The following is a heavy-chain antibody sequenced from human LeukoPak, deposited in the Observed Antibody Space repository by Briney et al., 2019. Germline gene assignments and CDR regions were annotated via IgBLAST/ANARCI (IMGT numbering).Heavy chain of an antibody. J-gene: IGHJ4*02. Sequence: GRALRLSCAASGFIFSKFGIHWVRQTPNKGVESVAVISSDGSESYYANSVKGRFTISRDNSKNKRDVQMNSLRPEDSALYYCVRDGGGGYNQIDYWGQGTLVAVSS. V-gene: IGHV3-30-3*01. CDR3: VRDGGGGYNQIDY. D-gene: IGHD5-24*01. CDR2: ISSDGSES. CDR1: GFIFSKFG.